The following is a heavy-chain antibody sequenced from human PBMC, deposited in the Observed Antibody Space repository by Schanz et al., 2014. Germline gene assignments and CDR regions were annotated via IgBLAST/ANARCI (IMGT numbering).Heavy chain of an antibody. Sequence: QVQLVESGGGLVKPGGSLRLSCAASGFTFSNYYMSWLRQAPGKGLEWVSYIGTVVSTIHYADSVKGRFTISRDNAKSSLYLQMNSLRAEDTAVYYCARGRGYSGGHFDYWGQGSLVTVSS. V-gene: IGHV3-11*01. CDR2: IGTVVSTI. D-gene: IGHD2-15*01. CDR3: ARGRGYSGGHFDY. CDR1: GFTFSNYY. J-gene: IGHJ4*02.